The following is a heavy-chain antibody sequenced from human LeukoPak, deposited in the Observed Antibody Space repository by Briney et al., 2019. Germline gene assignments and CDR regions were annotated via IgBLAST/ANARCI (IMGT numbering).Heavy chain of an antibody. CDR3: ARTAMKAAYGDYDTPGYYFDY. V-gene: IGHV4-59*12. D-gene: IGHD4-17*01. J-gene: IGHJ4*02. CDR2: IYYSGST. CDR1: GGSISSYY. Sequence: SETLSLTCTVSGGSISSYYWSWIRQPPGKGLEWIGYIYYSGSTNYNPSLKSRVTISVDTSKNQFSLKLSSVTAADTAVYYCARTAMKAAYGDYDTPGYYFDYWGQGTLVTVSS.